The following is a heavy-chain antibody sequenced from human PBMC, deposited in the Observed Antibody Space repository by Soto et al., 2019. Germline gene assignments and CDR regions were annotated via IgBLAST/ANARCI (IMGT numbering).Heavy chain of an antibody. CDR1: GFSFDDYA. V-gene: IGHV3-9*01. D-gene: IGHD2-2*02. J-gene: IGHJ6*02. CDR3: AKDISGWGAAIRSGLDV. CDR2: INWNSGCI. Sequence: EVQLVESGGGLVQPGRSLRLSCAVTGFSFDDYAMHWVRQAPGKGLEWVSSINWNSGCIGYADSVKGRFTISRDNAKTALYLQMNSLRHEDTALYYCAKDISGWGAAIRSGLDVWGQGTTVTVSS.